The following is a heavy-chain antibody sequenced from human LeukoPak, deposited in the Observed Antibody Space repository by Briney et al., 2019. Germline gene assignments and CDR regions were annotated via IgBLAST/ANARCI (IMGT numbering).Heavy chain of an antibody. J-gene: IGHJ5*02. CDR1: GYTFTGYY. Sequence: GASVKVSCKASGYTFTGYYMHWVRQAPGQGLEWMGCINPNSGGTNYAQKFQGRVTMTRDTSISTAYMELSRLRSDDTAVYYCARDRGYYGSGRYCPFDPWGQGTLVTVSS. CDR3: ARDRGYYGSGRYCPFDP. CDR2: INPNSGGT. V-gene: IGHV1-2*02. D-gene: IGHD3-10*01.